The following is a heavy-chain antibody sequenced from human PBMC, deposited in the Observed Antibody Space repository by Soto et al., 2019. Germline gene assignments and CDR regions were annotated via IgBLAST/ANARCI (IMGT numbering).Heavy chain of an antibody. CDR1: GFSLSTSGVG. CDR2: IYWDDDK. V-gene: IGHV2-5*02. J-gene: IGHJ5*02. D-gene: IGHD2-2*01. Sequence: QITLKESGPTLVKPTQTLTLTCTFSGFSLSTSGVGVGWIRQPPGKALEWLALIYWDDDKRYSPSLKSRLTNTKDTAKNQVVLTMPNMDPGDTATYYCARKRIVPAAIYGFDPWVQGTLVTASS. CDR3: ARKRIVPAAIYGFDP.